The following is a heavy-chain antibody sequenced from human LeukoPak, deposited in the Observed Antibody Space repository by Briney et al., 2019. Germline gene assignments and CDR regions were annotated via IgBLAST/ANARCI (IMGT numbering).Heavy chain of an antibody. Sequence: SETLSLTCTVSGVSLSGHYWIWIRQPPGKRLEWIGYVSYTGRTKYNTSLQSRITISIDTSKSHFSLKLTYVTSADAAVYSCARLLDNDISGDPDTFDVWGQGTTVIVSS. CDR2: VSYTGRT. CDR1: GVSLSGHY. J-gene: IGHJ3*01. CDR3: ARLLDNDISGDPDTFDV. V-gene: IGHV4-59*11. D-gene: IGHD3-22*01.